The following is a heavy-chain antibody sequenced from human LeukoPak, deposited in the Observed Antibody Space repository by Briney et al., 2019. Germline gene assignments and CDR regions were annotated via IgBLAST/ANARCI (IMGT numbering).Heavy chain of an antibody. D-gene: IGHD3-16*01. V-gene: IGHV1-46*01. J-gene: IGHJ4*02. Sequence: ASVKVSCKASGYTFTSYYMHWVRQAPGRGLEWMGIINPSGGSTSYAQKFQGRVTMTRDTSTSTVYMELSSLRSEDTAVYYCARSRGRYYFDYWGQGTLVTVSS. CDR2: INPSGGST. CDR3: ARSRGRYYFDY. CDR1: GYTFTSYY.